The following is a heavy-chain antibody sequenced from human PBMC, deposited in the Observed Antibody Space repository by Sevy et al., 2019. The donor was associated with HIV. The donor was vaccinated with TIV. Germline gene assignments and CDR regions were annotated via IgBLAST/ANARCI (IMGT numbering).Heavy chain of an antibody. J-gene: IGHJ4*02. V-gene: IGHV1-2*02. CDR2: INPKSGGS. Sequence: ASVKVSCKASGYTFTGQYIHWVRQAPGQGLEWMGWINPKSGGSNCAQEFQGRVTMTRDTSISTAYMEMSGLTSDDTVVYYCARDSRLRGYSYGSFDYWGQGTLVTVSS. CDR3: ARDSRLRGYSYGSFDY. D-gene: IGHD5-18*01. CDR1: GYTFTGQY.